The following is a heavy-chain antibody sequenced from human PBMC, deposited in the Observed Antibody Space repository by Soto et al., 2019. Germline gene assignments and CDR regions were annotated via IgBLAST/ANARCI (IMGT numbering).Heavy chain of an antibody. CDR3: APKGLSLLWFAAPGSFDP. J-gene: IGHJ5*02. Sequence: QITLKESGPTLVKPTQTLTLTCTFSGFSLSTSGVSVGWIRQPPGKALEWLALIYWDDDKRYSPSLKNRLTITKAPSKNQLVLTLPNMDPVDTGTYYCAPKGLSLLWFAAPGSFDPWRQGTLVTVSS. V-gene: IGHV2-5*02. CDR2: IYWDDDK. D-gene: IGHD3-10*01. CDR1: GFSLSTSGVS.